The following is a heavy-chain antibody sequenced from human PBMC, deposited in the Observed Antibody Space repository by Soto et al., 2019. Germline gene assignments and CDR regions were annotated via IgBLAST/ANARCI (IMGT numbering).Heavy chain of an antibody. CDR2: INPNSGGT. V-gene: IGHV1-2*04. D-gene: IGHD6-6*01. CDR1: GYTFTGYY. Sequence: ASVKVSCKASGYTFTGYYMHWVRQAPGQGLEWMGWINPNSGGTNYAQKFQGWVTMTRDTSISTAYMELSSLRSEDTAVYYCARERVNRFYPWGQGTLVTVSA. CDR3: ARERVNRFYP. J-gene: IGHJ5*02.